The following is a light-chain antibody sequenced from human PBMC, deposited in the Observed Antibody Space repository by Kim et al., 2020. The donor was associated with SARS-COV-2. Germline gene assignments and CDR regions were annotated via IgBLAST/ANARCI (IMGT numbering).Light chain of an antibody. V-gene: IGKV1-12*01. CDR1: QGISKW. J-gene: IGKJ2*01. CDR3: QQTTNFPYT. Sequence: DIQMTQSPSSVSASVGDRVTITCRASQGISKWLAWYQQKPGKAPKLLIYVASTLQSGVPSRLSGSGSGTDFTLTISSLQPEDFAVYYCQQTTNFPYTFGRGTKLEI. CDR2: VAS.